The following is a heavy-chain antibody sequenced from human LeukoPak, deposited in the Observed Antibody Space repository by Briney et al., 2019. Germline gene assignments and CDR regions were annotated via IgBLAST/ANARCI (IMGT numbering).Heavy chain of an antibody. V-gene: IGHV4-39*01. CDR1: GGSISSSSYY. D-gene: IGHD3-22*01. Sequence: SETLSLTCTVSGGSISSSSYYWGGIRQPPGKGLEGIGSIYYSGSTYYNPSLKSRVTISVDTSKNQFSLKLSSVTAADTAVYYCARLKHTYYYDSSGYYGGVFDYWGQGTLVTVSS. CDR3: ARLKHTYYYDSSGYYGGVFDY. J-gene: IGHJ4*02. CDR2: IYYSGST.